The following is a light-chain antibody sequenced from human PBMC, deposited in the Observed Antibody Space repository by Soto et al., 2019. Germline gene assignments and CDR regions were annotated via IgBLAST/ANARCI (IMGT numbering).Light chain of an antibody. CDR2: SNN. Sequence: QSVLTQPPSASGTPGQWVTISCSGSHSNIGNNTVNWYQQLPGTAPKLLIYSNNQRPSGVPDRFSGSKSGTSASLAISGLQSEDEADYYCAAWDDSLNGVVFGGGTKVTVL. CDR1: HSNIGNNT. V-gene: IGLV1-44*01. CDR3: AAWDDSLNGVV. J-gene: IGLJ2*01.